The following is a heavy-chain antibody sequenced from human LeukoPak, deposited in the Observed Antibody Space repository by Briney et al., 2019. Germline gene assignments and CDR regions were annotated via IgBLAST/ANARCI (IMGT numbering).Heavy chain of an antibody. J-gene: IGHJ5*02. CDR2: ISGYNGNT. CDR1: GCTFTTYG. V-gene: IGHV1-18*01. CDR3: ARTSHESVLYWSDP. D-gene: IGHD3-16*01. Sequence: ASVKVSCKASGCTFTTYGIGWVRQAPGQGLEWMGWISGYNGNTNYAQKFQGRVTMTTDTSTSTAYMELRSLRSDDTAVYYCARTSHESVLYWSDPWGQGTLANVSS.